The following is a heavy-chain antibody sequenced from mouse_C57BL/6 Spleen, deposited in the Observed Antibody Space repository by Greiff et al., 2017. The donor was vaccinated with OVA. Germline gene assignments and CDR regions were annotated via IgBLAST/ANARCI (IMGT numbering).Heavy chain of an antibody. J-gene: IGHJ3*01. CDR3: ARFITTVGATREFAY. CDR2: IYPRSGNT. V-gene: IGHV1-81*01. D-gene: IGHD1-1*01. Sequence: QVQLQQSGAELARPGASVKLSCKASGYTFTSYGISWVKQRTGQGLEWIGEIYPRSGNTYYNEKFKGKATLTADKSSSTAYMELRSLTSEDSAVYFCARFITTVGATREFAYWGQGTLVTVSA. CDR1: GYTFTSYG.